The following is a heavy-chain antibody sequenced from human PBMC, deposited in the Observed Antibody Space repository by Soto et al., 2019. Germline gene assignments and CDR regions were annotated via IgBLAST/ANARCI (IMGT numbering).Heavy chain of an antibody. CDR2: ISGSGGST. CDR1: GFTFSSYA. Sequence: PGGSLRLSCAASGFTFSSYAMSWVRQAPGKGLEWVSAISGSGGSTYYADSVKGRFTISRDNSKNTLYLQMNSLRAEDTAVYYCAKDIVGAQAPHYFDYWGQGTLVTVSS. V-gene: IGHV3-23*01. D-gene: IGHD1-26*01. J-gene: IGHJ4*02. CDR3: AKDIVGAQAPHYFDY.